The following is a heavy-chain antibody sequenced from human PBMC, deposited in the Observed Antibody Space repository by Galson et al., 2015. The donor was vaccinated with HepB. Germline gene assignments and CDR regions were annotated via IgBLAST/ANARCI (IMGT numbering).Heavy chain of an antibody. V-gene: IGHV1-18*04. Sequence: SVKVSCKASGYTFTSYGISWVRQAPGQGLEWMGWISAYNGNTNYAQKLQGRVTMTTDTSTSTAYMELRSLRSDDTAVYYCARVPLPHSSLRLFDYWGQGTLVTVSS. J-gene: IGHJ4*02. D-gene: IGHD6-13*01. CDR2: ISAYNGNT. CDR3: ARVPLPHSSLRLFDY. CDR1: GYTFTSYG.